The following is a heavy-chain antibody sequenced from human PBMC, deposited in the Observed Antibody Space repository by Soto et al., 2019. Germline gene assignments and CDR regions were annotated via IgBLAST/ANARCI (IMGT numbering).Heavy chain of an antibody. CDR3: TTPNWNYGYYYGMDV. J-gene: IGHJ6*02. CDR2: IKSKTDGGTT. D-gene: IGHD1-7*01. CDR1: GFTFSNAW. V-gene: IGHV3-15*01. Sequence: LRLSCAASGFTFSNAWMSWVRQAPGKGLEWVGRIKSKTDGGTTDYAAPVKGRFTISRDDSKNTLYLQMNSLKTEDTAVYYCTTPNWNYGYYYGMDVWGQGTTVTVSS.